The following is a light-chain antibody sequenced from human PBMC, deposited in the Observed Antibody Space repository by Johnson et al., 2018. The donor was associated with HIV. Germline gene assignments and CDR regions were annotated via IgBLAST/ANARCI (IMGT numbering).Light chain of an antibody. V-gene: IGLV1-51*02. CDR2: EDH. CDR3: VPCDSSLSAYV. Sequence: QPVLTQPPSVSAAPGQKVTISCSGSSSNIGKNHVSWYKQVPGTASKLLGYEDHHRPSAIPDRFSDSKIGTSATLSITALLTGDKADYYCVPCDSSLSAYVFGTGTKVTVL. CDR1: SSNIGKNH. J-gene: IGLJ1*01.